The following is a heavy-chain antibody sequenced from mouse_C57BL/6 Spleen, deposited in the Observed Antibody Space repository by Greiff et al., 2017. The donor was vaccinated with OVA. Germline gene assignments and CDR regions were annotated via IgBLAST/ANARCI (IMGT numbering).Heavy chain of an antibody. V-gene: IGHV1-64*01. CDR2: IHPNSGST. Sequence: QVHVKQPGAELVKPGASVKLSCKASGYTFTSYWMHWVKQRPGQGLEWIGMIHPNSGSTNYNEKFKSKATLTVDTSSSTAYMQLSSLTSEDSAVYYCARYDGSSPFAYWGQGTLVTVSA. J-gene: IGHJ3*01. CDR1: GYTFTSYW. D-gene: IGHD1-1*01. CDR3: ARYDGSSPFAY.